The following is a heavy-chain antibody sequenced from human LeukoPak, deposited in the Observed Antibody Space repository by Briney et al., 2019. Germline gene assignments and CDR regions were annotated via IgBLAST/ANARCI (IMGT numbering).Heavy chain of an antibody. J-gene: IGHJ4*02. Sequence: PSETLSLTCAVYGGSFSGYYWSWIRQPPGKGLEWIGEINHSGSTNYNPSLKSRVTISVDTSKNQFSLKLSSVTAADTAVYYYARGPNYDFWSGYTDWGQGTLVTVSS. V-gene: IGHV4-34*01. CDR3: ARGPNYDFWSGYTD. CDR1: GGSFSGYY. D-gene: IGHD3-3*01. CDR2: INHSGST.